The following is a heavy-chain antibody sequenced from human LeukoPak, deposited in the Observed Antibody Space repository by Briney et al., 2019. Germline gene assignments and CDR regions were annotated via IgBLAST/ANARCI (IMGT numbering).Heavy chain of an antibody. CDR1: GFTFSTYS. J-gene: IGHJ4*02. CDR2: ISSGSTYI. V-gene: IGHV3-21*01. CDR3: ARETPYSSSWTVFDY. D-gene: IGHD6-13*01. Sequence: PGGSLRLSCAASGFTFSTYSMNWVRQAPGKGLEWVSSISSGSTYIYYADSVKGRFTISRDNAKNSLYLQMNSLRAEDTAVYYCARETPYSSSWTVFDYWGLGTLVTVSS.